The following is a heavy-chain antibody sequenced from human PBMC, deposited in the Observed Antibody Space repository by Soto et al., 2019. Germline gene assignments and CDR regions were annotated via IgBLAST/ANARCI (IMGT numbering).Heavy chain of an antibody. CDR2: IYYSGTT. J-gene: IGHJ4*02. CDR3: ARPYYDFWSGQKGGCDY. CDR1: GGSISSSSYY. Sequence: SSETLSLTCTVSGGSISSSSYYWGWIRQPPGKGLEWIGSIYYSGTTYYNPSLKSRVTISVDTSKNQFSLKLSSVTAADTAVYYCARPYYDFWSGQKGGCDYWGQGTLVTVSS. V-gene: IGHV4-39*01. D-gene: IGHD3-3*01.